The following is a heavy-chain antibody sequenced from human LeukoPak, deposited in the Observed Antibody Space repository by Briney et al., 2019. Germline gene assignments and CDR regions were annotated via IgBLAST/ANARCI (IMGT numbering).Heavy chain of an antibody. D-gene: IGHD3-3*01. V-gene: IGHV3-74*01. CDR3: ARDEDWSGYYGAFDI. Sequence: GGSLRLSCAASGFTFSIYWMHWVRQAPGKGLVWVSRINSDGSSTSYADSVKGRFTISRDNAKNTLYLQMNSLRAEDTAVYYCARDEDWSGYYGAFDIWGQGTIVTVSS. CDR2: INSDGSST. J-gene: IGHJ3*02. CDR1: GFTFSIYW.